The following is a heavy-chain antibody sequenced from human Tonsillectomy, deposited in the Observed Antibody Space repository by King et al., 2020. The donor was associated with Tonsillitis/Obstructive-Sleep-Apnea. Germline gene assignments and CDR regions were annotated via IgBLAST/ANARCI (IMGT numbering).Heavy chain of an antibody. J-gene: IGHJ5*02. V-gene: IGHV3-9*01. CDR1: GFMFHDYA. D-gene: IGHD3-16*01. CDR2: ISWNSGSI. CDR3: TKDKNPRFGGAGNWFDP. Sequence: VQLVESGGGLVQPGRSLRLSCAASGFMFHDYAMHWVRQAPGKGLEWVSGISWNSGSIGYADSVKGRFTISRDNAKNSLYLQLNSLRAEDTALYYCTKDKNPRFGGAGNWFDPWGQGTLSPSPQ.